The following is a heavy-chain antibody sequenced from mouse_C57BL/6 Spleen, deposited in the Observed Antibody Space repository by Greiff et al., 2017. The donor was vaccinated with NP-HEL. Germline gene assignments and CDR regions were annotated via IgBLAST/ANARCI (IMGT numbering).Heavy chain of an antibody. CDR2: IDPSDSYT. V-gene: IGHV1-50*01. J-gene: IGHJ2*01. CDR1: GYTFTSYW. Sequence: QVQLQQPGAELVKPGASVKLSCKASGYTFTSYWMQWVKQRPGQGLEWIGEIDPSDSYTNYNQKFKGKATLTVDTSSSTAYMQLSSLTSEDSAVYYCARIYSFFDYWGQGTTLTVSS. CDR3: ARIYSFFDY. D-gene: IGHD2-1*01.